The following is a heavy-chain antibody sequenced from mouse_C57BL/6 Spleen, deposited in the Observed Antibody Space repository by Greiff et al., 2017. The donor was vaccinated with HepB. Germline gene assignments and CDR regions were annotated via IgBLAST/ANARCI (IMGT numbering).Heavy chain of an antibody. V-gene: IGHV1-63*01. CDR1: GYTFTNYW. CDR2: IYPGGGYT. D-gene: IGHD2-1*01. Sequence: VKLVESGAELVRPGTSVKMSCKASGYTFTNYWIGWAKQRPGHGLEWIGDIYPGGGYTNYNEKFKGKATLTADKSSSTAYMQFSSLTSEDSAIYYCARGGNYVGFDYWGQGTTLTVSS. CDR3: ARGGNYVGFDY. J-gene: IGHJ2*01.